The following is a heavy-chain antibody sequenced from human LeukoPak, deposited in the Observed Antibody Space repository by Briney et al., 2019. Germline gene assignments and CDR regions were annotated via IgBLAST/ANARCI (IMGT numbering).Heavy chain of an antibody. V-gene: IGHV3-7*01. CDR2: INQGGSVK. D-gene: IGHD5-12*01. J-gene: IGHJ4*02. CDR1: GFTFSTYA. CDR3: ARVGYSGWNLEY. Sequence: GGSLRLSCAASGFTFSTYAMSWVRQAPGKGLEWVANINQGGSVKYYVDSVKGRFTISRDDAKNSLYVQMNSLRDEDTAVYYCARVGYSGWNLEYWGQGTLVTVSS.